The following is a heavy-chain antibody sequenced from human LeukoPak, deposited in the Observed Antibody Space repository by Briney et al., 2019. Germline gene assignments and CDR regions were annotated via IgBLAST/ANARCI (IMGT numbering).Heavy chain of an antibody. CDR1: GFTFSNAW. V-gene: IGHV3-15*01. J-gene: IGHJ6*03. Sequence: GGSLRLSCAASGFTFSNAWMSWVRQAPGKGLEWVGRIKSKTDGGTTDYAAPVKGRFTISRDDSKNTLYLQMNSLKTEDTAVYYCTTDPSITMVRGVIRGYYYYMDVWGKGTTVTVSS. CDR3: TTDPSITMVRGVIRGYYYYMDV. CDR2: IKSKTDGGTT. D-gene: IGHD3-10*01.